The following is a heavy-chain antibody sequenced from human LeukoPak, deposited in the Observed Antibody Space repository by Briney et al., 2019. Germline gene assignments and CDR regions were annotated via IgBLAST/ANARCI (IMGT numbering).Heavy chain of an antibody. J-gene: IGHJ4*02. CDR2: IYHSGST. D-gene: IGHD2-2*01. CDR1: GYSISSGYY. V-gene: IGHV4-38-2*02. Sequence: PSETLSLTCTVSGYSISSGYYWGWIRQPPGKGLEWIGSIYHSGSTYYSPSLKSRVTISVDTSKNQFSLKLSSVTAADTAVYYCARDGPAAMPTSSIDYWGQGTLVTVSS. CDR3: ARDGPAAMPTSSIDY.